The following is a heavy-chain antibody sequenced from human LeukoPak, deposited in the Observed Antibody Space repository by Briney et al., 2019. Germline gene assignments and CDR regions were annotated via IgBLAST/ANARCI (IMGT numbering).Heavy chain of an antibody. CDR3: AKDRPNYYGTDGHYYRRDGDS. CDR2: ITSAGGTT. D-gene: IGHD3-10*01. V-gene: IGHV3-23*01. J-gene: IGHJ5*01. Sequence: PGGSLRLSCAASGFTFSSYWMSWVRQAPGKGLEWVSSITSAGGTTWYAGSVKGRFTISRDNSKNTVYLQMNSLRVEDTAVYYCAKDRPNYYGTDGHYYRRDGDSWGQGTLVTVSS. CDR1: GFTFSSYW.